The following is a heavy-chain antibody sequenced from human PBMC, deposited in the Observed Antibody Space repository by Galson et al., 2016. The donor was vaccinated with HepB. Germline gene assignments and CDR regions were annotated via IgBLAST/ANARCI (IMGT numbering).Heavy chain of an antibody. CDR2: IKQDGTQK. CDR3: AREGKGGFDI. J-gene: IGHJ3*02. V-gene: IGHV3-7*01. Sequence: LRLSCAVSGFSFSDYAMSWVRQAPGEGLEWLVNIKQDGTQKDYVDSVKGRFTISRDNAKNSLYLQMNSLRVEDTAVYYCAREGKGGFDIWGQGTMVTVSS. CDR1: GFSFSDYA. D-gene: IGHD2-15*01.